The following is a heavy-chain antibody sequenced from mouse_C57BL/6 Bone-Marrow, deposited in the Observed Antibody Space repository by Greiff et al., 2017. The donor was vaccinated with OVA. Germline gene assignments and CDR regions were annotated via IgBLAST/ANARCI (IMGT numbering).Heavy chain of an antibody. V-gene: IGHV14-1*01. CDR1: GFNIKDYY. CDR2: IDPEDGDT. CDR3: TTRVITTVVATDY. J-gene: IGHJ2*01. D-gene: IGHD1-1*01. Sequence: VQLKESGAELVRPGASVKLSCTASGFNIKDYYMHWVKQRPEQGLEWIGRIDPEDGDTEYAPKFQGKATMTADTSANTAYLQLSSLTSEDTAVYYCTTRVITTVVATDYWGQGTTLTVSS.